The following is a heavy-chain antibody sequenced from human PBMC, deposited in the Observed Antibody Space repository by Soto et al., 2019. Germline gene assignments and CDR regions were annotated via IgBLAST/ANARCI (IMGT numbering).Heavy chain of an antibody. CDR3: AKDRRVVVAEPHDY. D-gene: IGHD6-19*01. Sequence: GGSLRLSCAASGFTFSSYAMSWVRQAPGKGLEWVSAISGSGGSTYYADPVKGRFTISRDNSKNTLYLQMNSLRAEDTAVYYCAKDRRVVVAEPHDYWGQGTLVTVSS. V-gene: IGHV3-23*01. CDR1: GFTFSSYA. J-gene: IGHJ4*02. CDR2: ISGSGGST.